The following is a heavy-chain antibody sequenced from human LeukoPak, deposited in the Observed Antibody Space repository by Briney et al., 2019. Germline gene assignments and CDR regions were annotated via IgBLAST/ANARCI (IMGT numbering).Heavy chain of an antibody. D-gene: IGHD6-19*01. CDR3: ARGQGRSSGWYEALLPDY. J-gene: IGHJ4*02. CDR1: GYSISSGYY. CDR2: IYHSGST. V-gene: IGHV4-38-2*02. Sequence: PSETLSLTCTVSGYSISSGYYWGWIRQPPGKGLEWIGSIYHSGSTYYNPSLKSRVTISVDTSKNQFSLKLSSVTAADTAVYYCARGQGRSSGWYEALLPDYWGQGTLVTVSS.